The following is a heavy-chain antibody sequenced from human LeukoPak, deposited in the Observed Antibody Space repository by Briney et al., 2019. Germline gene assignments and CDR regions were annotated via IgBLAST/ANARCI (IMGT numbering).Heavy chain of an antibody. CDR2: IYTSGST. Sequence: SETLSLTCTVSGGSISSGSYYWSWIRQPAGKGLEWIGRIYTSGSTNYNPSLKSRVTISVDTSKNQFSLKLSSVTAADTAVYYCARLDYYGSGASDYWGQGTLVTVSS. D-gene: IGHD3-10*01. CDR1: GGSISSGSYY. V-gene: IGHV4-61*02. J-gene: IGHJ4*02. CDR3: ARLDYYGSGASDY.